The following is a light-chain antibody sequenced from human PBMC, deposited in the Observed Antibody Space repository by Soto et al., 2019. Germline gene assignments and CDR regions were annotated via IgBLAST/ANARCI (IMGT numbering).Light chain of an antibody. CDR1: SSNVAINP. CDR2: ETD. Sequence: QSLLTQPPSVSLTPGQRVTISCSGSSSNVAINPVNWYQHLPGAAPRLLIYETDRRSSGVPDRFSASKSGTSASLAISGLTSEDEADYYCEAWDETLDGLYVFGTGTKVTVL. V-gene: IGLV1-44*01. CDR3: EAWDETLDGLYV. J-gene: IGLJ1*01.